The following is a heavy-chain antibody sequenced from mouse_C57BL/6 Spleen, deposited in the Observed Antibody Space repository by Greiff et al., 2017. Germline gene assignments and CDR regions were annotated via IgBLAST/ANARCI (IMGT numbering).Heavy chain of an antibody. Sequence: QVQLQQSGPELVKPGASVKISCKASGYAFSSSWMNWVKQRPGKGLEWIGRIYPGDGDTNYNGKFKGKATLTADKSSSTAYMQLSSLTSEDSAVYFCARTGNYSKLFDYWGQGTTLTVSS. J-gene: IGHJ2*01. CDR2: IYPGDGDT. V-gene: IGHV1-82*01. D-gene: IGHD2-5*01. CDR3: ARTGNYSKLFDY. CDR1: GYAFSSSW.